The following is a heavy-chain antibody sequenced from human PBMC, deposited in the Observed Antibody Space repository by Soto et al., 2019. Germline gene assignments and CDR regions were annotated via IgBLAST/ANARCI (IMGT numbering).Heavy chain of an antibody. CDR1: RFTFSSYG. Sequence: GGSLRLSCAASRFTFSSYGMHWVRQAPGKGLEWVAVISYDGNNKYFADSVKGRFSLSRDNSKNTLYLQMNSLRAEDTAVYYCAKDREYSSSWSYHYYGMDVRGQGTTVTVSS. CDR3: AKDREYSSSWSYHYYGMDV. CDR2: ISYDGNNK. J-gene: IGHJ6*02. D-gene: IGHD6-13*01. V-gene: IGHV3-30*18.